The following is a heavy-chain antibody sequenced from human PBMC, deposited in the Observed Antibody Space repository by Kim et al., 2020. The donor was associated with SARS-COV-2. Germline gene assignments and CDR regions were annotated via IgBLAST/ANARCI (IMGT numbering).Heavy chain of an antibody. CDR2: ISSIGSSI. Sequence: GGSLRLSCAASGFRFSNYEMNWVRQTPGKGLEWISCISSIGSSIYYADSVRGRLTISRDNAKNSLYLQMNSLRAEDTAVYYCATPASTDGWYFDYWGRGTLVTVSS. CDR1: GFRFSNYE. V-gene: IGHV3-48*03. J-gene: IGHJ4*02. D-gene: IGHD6-19*01. CDR3: ATPASTDGWYFDY.